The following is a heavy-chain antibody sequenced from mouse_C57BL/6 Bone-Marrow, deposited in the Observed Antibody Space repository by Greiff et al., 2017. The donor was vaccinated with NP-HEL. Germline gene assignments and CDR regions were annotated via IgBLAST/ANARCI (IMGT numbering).Heavy chain of an antibody. CDR3: ARGELLYAMDY. Sequence: EVKLMESGGGLVKPGGSLKLSCAASGFTFSDYGMHWVRQAPEKGLEWVAYISSGSSTIYYADTVKGRFTMSRANAKNTLLLHRSSLRYEDTAMYYCARGELLYAMDYWGQGTSVTVSA. J-gene: IGHJ4*01. V-gene: IGHV5-17*01. CDR1: GFTFSDYG. CDR2: ISSGSSTI. D-gene: IGHD2-1*01.